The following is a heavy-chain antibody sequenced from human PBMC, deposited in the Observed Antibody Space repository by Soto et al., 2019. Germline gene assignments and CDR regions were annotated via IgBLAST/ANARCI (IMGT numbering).Heavy chain of an antibody. V-gene: IGHV3-23*01. Sequence: EVQLLESGGGLIQPGGSLRLSCATSGFLFSSYAMSWARQAPGKGLEWVSSINTDGSTYYTDSVKGRFTISRDNSRNTLYLQMHNLRAEDTAIYYCAKNYYFDAWGQGTLVTVSS. CDR3: AKNYYFDA. J-gene: IGHJ4*02. CDR1: GFLFSSYA. CDR2: INTDGST.